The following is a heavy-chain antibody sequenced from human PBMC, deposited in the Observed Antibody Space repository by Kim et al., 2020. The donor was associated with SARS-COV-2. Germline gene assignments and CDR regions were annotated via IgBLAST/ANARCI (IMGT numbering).Heavy chain of an antibody. Sequence: GGSLRLSCAASGFTFSSYSMNWVRQAPGKGLAWVSSISSSSSYIYYADSVKGRFTISRDNAKNSLYLQMNSLRAEDTAVYYCARDRPSYDYVWGSYRLDAFDIWGQGTMVTVSS. J-gene: IGHJ3*02. V-gene: IGHV3-21*01. D-gene: IGHD3-16*02. CDR3: ARDRPSYDYVWGSYRLDAFDI. CDR1: GFTFSSYS. CDR2: ISSSSSYI.